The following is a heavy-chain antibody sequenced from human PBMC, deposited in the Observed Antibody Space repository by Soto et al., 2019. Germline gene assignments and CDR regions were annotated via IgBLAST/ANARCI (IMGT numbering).Heavy chain of an antibody. CDR1: GFTFSNAW. Sequence: EVQLVESGGGLVKPGGSLRLSCAASGFTFSNAWMNWVRQAPGKGLEWVGRIKSKTDGGTPDYAAPVKGRFTISRDDSKNTLYLQMNSLKTEDTAVYYCTTGWFGEFYYYGMDVWGQGTTVTVSS. J-gene: IGHJ6*02. CDR2: IKSKTDGGTP. V-gene: IGHV3-15*07. CDR3: TTGWFGEFYYYGMDV. D-gene: IGHD3-10*01.